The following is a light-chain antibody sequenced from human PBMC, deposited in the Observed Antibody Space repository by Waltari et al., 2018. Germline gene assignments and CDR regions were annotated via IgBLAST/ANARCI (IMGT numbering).Light chain of an antibody. CDR2: DDS. CDR3: QVWDRTNKYFV. Sequence: SYVLTQPPSVSVAPGQTARITCGGNNIGGETVHWYQQKPGQAPILVVYDDSDRPSGGPERFSGSKSGNTATLTISRGEAGDEAAYHCQVWDRTNKYFVFGGGTKMTVL. V-gene: IGLV3-21*02. CDR1: NIGGET. J-gene: IGLJ2*01.